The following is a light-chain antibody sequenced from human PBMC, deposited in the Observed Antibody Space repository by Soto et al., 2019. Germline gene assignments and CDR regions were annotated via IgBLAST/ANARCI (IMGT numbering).Light chain of an antibody. V-gene: IGLV1-44*01. CDR2: GNH. CDR1: SSNIMSNT. J-gene: IGLJ1*01. Sequence: QSVLTQSPSASGTPGQRVTISCSGSSSNIMSNTVNWYQVLPGTAPKVLIQGNHQRPSGVPARFSGSKSGTSASLAISGLQSEDEADYYCAAWDDSLNAYVFGTGTKVTVL. CDR3: AAWDDSLNAYV.